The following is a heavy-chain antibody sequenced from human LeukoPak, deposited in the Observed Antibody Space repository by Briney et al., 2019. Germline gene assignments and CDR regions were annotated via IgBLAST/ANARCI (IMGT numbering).Heavy chain of an antibody. CDR1: GYTFTSYG. V-gene: IGHV1-18*01. Sequence: ASVKVSCKASGYTFTSYGISWVRQAPGQGLEWIGWISAYNGNTNYAQKLQGRVTMTTDTSTSTAYMELRSLRSDDTAVYYCARVKLNWNYLKSGAFDIWGQGTMVTVSS. CDR2: ISAYNGNT. CDR3: ARVKLNWNYLKSGAFDI. D-gene: IGHD1-7*01. J-gene: IGHJ3*02.